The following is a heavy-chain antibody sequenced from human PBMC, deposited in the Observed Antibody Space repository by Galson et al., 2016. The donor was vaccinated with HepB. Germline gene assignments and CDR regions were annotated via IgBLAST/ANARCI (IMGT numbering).Heavy chain of an antibody. D-gene: IGHD2-2*03. Sequence: RLSCAASGFSFSSYTMNWVRQAPGKGLEWVSSISSVSDYMFNADSLKGRFTISRDNAKNSVFLQMNSLTVEDTAVYYCAREVAGDALDIWGQGTLVTVSA. CDR3: AREVAGDALDI. V-gene: IGHV3-21*01. CDR1: GFSFSSYT. J-gene: IGHJ4*02. CDR2: ISSVSDYM.